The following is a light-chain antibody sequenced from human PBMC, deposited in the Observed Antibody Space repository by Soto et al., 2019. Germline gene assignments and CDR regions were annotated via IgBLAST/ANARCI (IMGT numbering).Light chain of an antibody. CDR1: ISDIGTYNL. Sequence: QSVLTQPASVSGSPGQSITISCTGSISDIGTYNLVSWFQQHPGKAPKLIVYEGNKRPSGVSNRFSGSKSGNTASLTISGLQAEDEADYYCSSYAGSNNIVFGTGTKVTVL. CDR2: EGN. V-gene: IGLV2-14*02. J-gene: IGLJ1*01. CDR3: SSYAGSNNIV.